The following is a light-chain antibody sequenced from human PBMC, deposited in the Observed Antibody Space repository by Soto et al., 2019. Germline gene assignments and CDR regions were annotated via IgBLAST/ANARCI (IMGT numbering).Light chain of an antibody. CDR1: QSVSTY. CDR2: DAS. Sequence: EVVLTQSPATLSLSPGERATLSCRASQSVSTYLGWFQQKPGQPPRLLIYDASNRAAGIPVRFSGSGSGTDFTLTISSLEPEDFAVYYCQHRSSWPRTFGQGTKVEVK. CDR3: QHRSSWPRT. V-gene: IGKV3-11*01. J-gene: IGKJ1*01.